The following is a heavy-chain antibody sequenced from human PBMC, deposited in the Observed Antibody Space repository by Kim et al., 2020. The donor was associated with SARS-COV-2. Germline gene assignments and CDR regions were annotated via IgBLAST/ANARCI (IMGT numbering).Heavy chain of an antibody. CDR3: ARAQYYYGSGSYYEDY. CDR1: GFTFSSYG. CDR2: ISYDGSNK. Sequence: GGSLRLSCAASGFTFSSYGMHWVRQAPGKGLEWVAVISYDGSNKYYADSVKGRFTISRDNSKNTLYLQMNSLRAEDTAVYYCARAQYYYGSGSYYEDYWGQGTLVTVSS. V-gene: IGHV3-33*05. J-gene: IGHJ4*02. D-gene: IGHD3-10*01.